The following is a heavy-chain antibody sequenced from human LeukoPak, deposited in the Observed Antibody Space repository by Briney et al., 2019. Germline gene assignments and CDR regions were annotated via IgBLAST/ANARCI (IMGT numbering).Heavy chain of an antibody. CDR2: TYYRSKWYN. CDR3: ARANRSGGYCSGGSCYDRYYYYYMDV. D-gene: IGHD2-15*01. Sequence: SQTLSLTCDISGDSVSGNRAAWNWIRQSPSRGLEWLGRTYYRSKWYNDYAVSVKSRITINPDTSKNQFSLQLNSVTPEDTAVYYCARANRSGGYCSGGSCYDRYYYYYMDVWGKGTTVTISS. J-gene: IGHJ6*03. V-gene: IGHV6-1*01. CDR1: GDSVSGNRAA.